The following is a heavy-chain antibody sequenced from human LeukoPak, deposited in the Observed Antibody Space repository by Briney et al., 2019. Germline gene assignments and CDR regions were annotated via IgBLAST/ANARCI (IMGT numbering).Heavy chain of an antibody. J-gene: IGHJ4*02. D-gene: IGHD3-3*01. CDR2: IKPKSGAT. V-gene: IGHV1-2*02. CDR1: GYTFTGHF. CDR3: ARVREWEEISGAIPDYFDY. Sequence: ASVKVSCKASGYTFTGHFMNWVRQAPAQGREWMGWIKPKSGATAYAQKFQGRVTMTRDTAINTAYLELSSLTSDDTAVYYCARVREWEEISGAIPDYFDYWGQGTLITVSS.